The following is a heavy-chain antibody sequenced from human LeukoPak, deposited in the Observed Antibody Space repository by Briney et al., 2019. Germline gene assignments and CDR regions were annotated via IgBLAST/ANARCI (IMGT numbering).Heavy chain of an antibody. Sequence: GGSLRLSCAASGFTFYRFTIHWVRQTPGKGLEWVSLINRRGHTFYPDSVKGRFTISRDNSRNSVFLQMNSLRPEDTALYHCAKEVDCPSDCLFFHSWGQGTLVTVSS. CDR3: AKEVDCPSDCLFFHS. CDR1: GFTFYRFT. D-gene: IGHD2-21*02. J-gene: IGHJ4*02. V-gene: IGHV3-43*01. CDR2: INRRGHT.